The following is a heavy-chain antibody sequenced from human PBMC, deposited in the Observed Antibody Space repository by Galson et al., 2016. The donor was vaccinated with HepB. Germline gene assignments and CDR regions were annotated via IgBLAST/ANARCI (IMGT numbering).Heavy chain of an antibody. J-gene: IGHJ6*04. D-gene: IGHD3-10*01. CDR1: GYTFSSYD. CDR2: MNPNSGNT. CDR3: ARDAPPHVLRKYYPMDV. V-gene: IGHV1-8*01. Sequence: SVKVSCKASGYTFSSYDINWVRQATGQGLEWMGWMNPNSGNTGYAQKFQGRVIMTRDTSISTAYMELSSLRSEDTAVYYCARDAPPHVLRKYYPMDVWGKGTTVTVSS.